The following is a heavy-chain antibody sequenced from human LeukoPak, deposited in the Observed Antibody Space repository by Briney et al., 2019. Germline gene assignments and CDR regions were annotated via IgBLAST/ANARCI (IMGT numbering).Heavy chain of an antibody. D-gene: IGHD4-17*01. V-gene: IGHV3-53*01. CDR1: GFTVSSNY. CDR3: AKEGSSGDYY. Sequence: GGSLRLSCAASGFTVSSNYMSWVRQAPGKGLEWVSIFYSGGNIYYADSVKGRFTISRDNSKNTLYLQMNSLRAEDTAMYYCAKEGSSGDYYWGQGTLVTVSS. CDR2: FYSGGNI. J-gene: IGHJ4*02.